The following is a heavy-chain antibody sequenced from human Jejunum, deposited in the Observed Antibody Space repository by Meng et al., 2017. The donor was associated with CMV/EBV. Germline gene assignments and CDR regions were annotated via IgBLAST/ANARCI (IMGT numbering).Heavy chain of an antibody. CDR1: GFSFGDYT. CDR2: INWNGSPT. V-gene: IGHV3-43*01. CDR3: ARDMGYTVTALFDY. J-gene: IGHJ4*02. Sequence: SGFSFGDYTMHWVRQSPGKGLEWVSLINWNGSPTYYADSVKGRFTISRDNSNNTVYLQMNSLRGDDTAVYYCARDMGYTVTALFDYWGQGAVVTVSS. D-gene: IGHD4-11*01.